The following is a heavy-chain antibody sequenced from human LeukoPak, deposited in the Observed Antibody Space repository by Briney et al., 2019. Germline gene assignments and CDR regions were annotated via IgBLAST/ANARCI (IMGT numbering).Heavy chain of an antibody. D-gene: IGHD3-9*01. V-gene: IGHV1-69*06. CDR2: IIPIFGTT. Sequence: ASVKVSCKASGGSFSSYAISWVRQAPGQGLEWMGGIIPIFGTTNYAQKFQGRVTITADKSTSTAYMELRSLGSEDTAVYYCARPDSYDILTGYWSEDLFDPGGQGTLVTVSS. J-gene: IGHJ5*02. CDR3: ARPDSYDILTGYWSEDLFDP. CDR1: GGSFSSYA.